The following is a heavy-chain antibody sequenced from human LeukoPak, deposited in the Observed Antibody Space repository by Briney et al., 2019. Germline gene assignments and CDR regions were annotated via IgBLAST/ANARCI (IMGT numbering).Heavy chain of an antibody. J-gene: IGHJ4*02. D-gene: IGHD3-10*01. CDR1: GYTFTSYG. CDR3: ARVVYYGSGSTAYFDY. Sequence: ASVKVSCKASGYTFTSYGIIWVRQAPGQGLEWMGWISAYNGNTNYAQKLQGRVTMTTDTSTSTAYMELRSLRSDDTAVYYCARVVYYGSGSTAYFDYWGQGTLVTVSS. CDR2: ISAYNGNT. V-gene: IGHV1-18*01.